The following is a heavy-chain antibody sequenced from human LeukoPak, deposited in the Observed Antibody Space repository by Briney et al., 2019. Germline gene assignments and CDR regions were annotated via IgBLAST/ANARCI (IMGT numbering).Heavy chain of an antibody. CDR3: ARRGGDP. Sequence: PSETLSLTCAVYGGSFSGYYWSWIRQPPGKGLEWIGEINHSGSTNYNPSLKSRVTISVNTSKNQFSLKLSSATAADTAVYYCARRGGDPWGQGTLVTVSS. V-gene: IGHV4-34*01. CDR1: GGSFSGYY. J-gene: IGHJ5*02. CDR2: INHSGST.